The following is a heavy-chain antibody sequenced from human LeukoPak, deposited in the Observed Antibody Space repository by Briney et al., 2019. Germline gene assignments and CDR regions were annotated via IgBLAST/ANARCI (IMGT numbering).Heavy chain of an antibody. J-gene: IGHJ4*02. CDR3: ASARLGVFDY. Sequence: GGSLRLSCAASGFTFSDYYMSWIRKSPGKGLEWVSYISSSGSTIYYADSVKGRFTISRDNAKNSLYLQMNSLRAEDTDVYYCASARLGVFDYWGQGTLVTVSS. CDR1: GFTFSDYY. D-gene: IGHD3-10*01. CDR2: ISSSGSTI. V-gene: IGHV3-11*04.